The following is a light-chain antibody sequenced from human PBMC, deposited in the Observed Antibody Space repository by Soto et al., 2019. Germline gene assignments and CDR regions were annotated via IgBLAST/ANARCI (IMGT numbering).Light chain of an antibody. Sequence: DIQMTQSPSTLSASVGDRVTITCRASQSISNWLAWYQQKPGEAPKLLIYDASSLESGVPPRFSGGGSGTEFALTISSLQPDDFATYYCQQYDNYLFTVGGGTKVDIK. CDR3: QQYDNYLFT. J-gene: IGKJ4*01. CDR2: DAS. V-gene: IGKV1-5*01. CDR1: QSISNW.